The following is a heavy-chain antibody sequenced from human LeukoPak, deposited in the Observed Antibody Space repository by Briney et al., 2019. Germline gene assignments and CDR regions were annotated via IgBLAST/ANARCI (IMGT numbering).Heavy chain of an antibody. CDR1: GGTFSSYA. CDR2: IIPIFGTA. V-gene: IGHV1-69*05. J-gene: IGHJ5*02. D-gene: IGHD3-10*01. Sequence: SVKVSXKASGGTFSSYAISWVRQAPGQGLEWMGGIIPIFGTANYAQKFQGRVTITTDESTSTAYMELSSLRSEDTAVYYCARGQGGSGSYYWFDPWGQGTLVTVSS. CDR3: ARGQGGSGSYYWFDP.